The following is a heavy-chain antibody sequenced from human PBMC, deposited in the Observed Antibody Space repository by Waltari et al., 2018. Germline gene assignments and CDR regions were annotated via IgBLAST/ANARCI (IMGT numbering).Heavy chain of an antibody. V-gene: IGHV1-69*01. CDR3: ARDSRAGTGIYYFDY. Sequence: ISWVRQAPGQGLEWMGGIIPIFGTANYAQKFQGRVTITADESTSTAYMELSSLRSEDTAVYYCARDSRAGTGIYYFDYWGQGTLVTVSS. J-gene: IGHJ4*02. CDR2: IIPIFGTA. D-gene: IGHD3-3*01.